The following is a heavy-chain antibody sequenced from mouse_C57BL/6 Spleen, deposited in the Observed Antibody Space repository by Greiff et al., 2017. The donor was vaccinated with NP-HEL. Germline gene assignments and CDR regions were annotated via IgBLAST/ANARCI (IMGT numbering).Heavy chain of an antibody. V-gene: IGHV6-3*01. Sequence: EVKLVESGGGLVQPGGSMKLSCVASGFTFSNYWMNWVRQSPEKGLEWVAQIRLKSDNYATHYAESVKGRFTISRDDSKSSVYLQMNNLRAEDTGIYYCTGGSYDWYFDVWGTGTTVTVSS. CDR2: IRLKSDNYAT. CDR3: TGGSYDWYFDV. CDR1: GFTFSNYW. D-gene: IGHD1-1*02. J-gene: IGHJ1*03.